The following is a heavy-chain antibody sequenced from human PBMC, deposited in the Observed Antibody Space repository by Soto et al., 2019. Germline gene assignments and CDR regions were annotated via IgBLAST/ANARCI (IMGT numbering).Heavy chain of an antibody. D-gene: IGHD3-22*01. CDR1: GGTFSSYA. CDR2: IIPIFGTA. Sequence: SVKVSCKASGGTFSSYAISWVRQAPGQGLEWMGGIIPIFGTANYAQKFQGRVTITADKSTSTAYMELNSLRSEDTAVYYCASKHSSGYDDYWGQGTLVTVSS. V-gene: IGHV1-69*06. J-gene: IGHJ4*02. CDR3: ASKHSSGYDDY.